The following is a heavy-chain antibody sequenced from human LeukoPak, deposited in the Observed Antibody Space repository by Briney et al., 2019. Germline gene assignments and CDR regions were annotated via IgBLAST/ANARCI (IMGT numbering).Heavy chain of an antibody. V-gene: IGHV4-31*03. D-gene: IGHD3-9*01. J-gene: IGHJ5*02. Sequence: SETLSLTCTVSGGSISSGGYYWSWIRQHPGKGLEWIGYIYYSGSTYYNPSLKSRVTISVDTSKNQFSLKLSSVTAADTAVYYCARARHDILTGYLNWFDPWGQGTLVTVSS. CDR1: GGSISSGGYY. CDR2: IYYSGST. CDR3: ARARHDILTGYLNWFDP.